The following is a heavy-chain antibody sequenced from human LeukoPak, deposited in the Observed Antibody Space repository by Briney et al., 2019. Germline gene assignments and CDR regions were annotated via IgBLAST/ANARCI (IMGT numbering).Heavy chain of an antibody. CDR2: ISYDGSNK. J-gene: IGHJ4*02. Sequence: GGSLRLSCAASGFTFSSYGMHWVRQAPGKGLEWVAVISYDGSNKYYADSVKGRFTISRDNSKNTLYLQMNSLRAEDTAVYYCAKDSAAAAGKGVSDYWGQGTLVTVSS. CDR3: AKDSAAAAGKGVSDY. CDR1: GFTFSSYG. V-gene: IGHV3-30*18. D-gene: IGHD6-13*01.